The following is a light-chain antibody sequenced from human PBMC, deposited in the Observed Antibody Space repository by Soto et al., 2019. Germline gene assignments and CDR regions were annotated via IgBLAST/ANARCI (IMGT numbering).Light chain of an antibody. J-gene: IGKJ2*01. CDR2: GAF. Sequence: EIVMTQSPGTLSVSPGGRATLSCRASQSVDTNLAWYQQRPGQSPRLLVYGAFTRAAGLPARFSGRGSGTEFTLTISSLQFEDFAVYYCQQYNNWPHTFGQGTKLEI. CDR3: QQYNNWPHT. CDR1: QSVDTN. V-gene: IGKV3-15*01.